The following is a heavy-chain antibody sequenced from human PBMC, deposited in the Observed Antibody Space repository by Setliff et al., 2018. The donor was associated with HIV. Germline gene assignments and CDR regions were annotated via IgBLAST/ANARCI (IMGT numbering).Heavy chain of an antibody. D-gene: IGHD5-12*01. CDR3: ARGYASGYDAYGY. CDR1: GGSFNDYY. CDR2: IIHSGSI. Sequence: TLSLTCAVYGGSFNDYYWSWIRQPPGKGLEWIGEIIHSGSINYNPSLKGRVTISVDTYNNQFSLNMNSVHAADTAVYYCARGYASGYDAYGYWGQGTRVTVS. J-gene: IGHJ4*02. V-gene: IGHV4-34*01.